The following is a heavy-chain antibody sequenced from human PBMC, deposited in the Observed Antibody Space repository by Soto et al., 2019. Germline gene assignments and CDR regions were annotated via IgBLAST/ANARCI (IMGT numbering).Heavy chain of an antibody. CDR2: IIPIFGTA. J-gene: IGHJ6*02. V-gene: IGHV1-69*13. D-gene: IGHD5-12*01. CDR1: GGTFSSYA. CDR3: ARGVATIRHYYYGMDV. Sequence: SVKVSCKASGGTFSSYAISWVRKAPGQGLEWMGGIIPIFGTANYAQKFQGRVTIIADESTSTAYMELGSLRSEDTAVYYCARGVATIRHYYYGMDVWGQGTTVTVSS.